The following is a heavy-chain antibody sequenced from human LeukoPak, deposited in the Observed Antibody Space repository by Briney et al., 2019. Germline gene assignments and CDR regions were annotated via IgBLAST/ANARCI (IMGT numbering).Heavy chain of an antibody. Sequence: PSGTLSLTCAVSAGSISSRNWWNWVRQSPGKGLEWIGEMSHSGSTNYNPSLESRVTMSVDKSKNQFSLKLSSVTAADTAVYYCARVDYYYDMDVWGQGTTVTVSS. CDR2: MSHSGST. CDR3: ARVDYYYDMDV. J-gene: IGHJ6*02. V-gene: IGHV4-4*02. CDR1: AGSISSRNW.